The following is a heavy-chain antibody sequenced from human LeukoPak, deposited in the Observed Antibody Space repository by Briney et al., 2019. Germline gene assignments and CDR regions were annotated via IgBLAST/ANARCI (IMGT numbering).Heavy chain of an antibody. CDR2: IYTSGTT. J-gene: IGHJ4*02. D-gene: IGHD4-17*01. CDR1: GVSISSDTYY. Sequence: PSETLSLTCTVSGVSISSDTYYWSWIRQPAGKGLEWIGRIYTSGTTTYNPSLKSRVTILVDTSKNQFSLKLSYVTAADTAMYYCARLTTATPQYDYWGQGTLVTVSS. V-gene: IGHV4-61*02. CDR3: ARLTTATPQYDY.